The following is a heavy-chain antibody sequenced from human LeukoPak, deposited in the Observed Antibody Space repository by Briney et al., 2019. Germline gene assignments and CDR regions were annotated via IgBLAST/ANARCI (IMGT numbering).Heavy chain of an antibody. Sequence: SETLSLTCTVSGGSISSSSYYWGWIRQPPGKGLEGFGSIYYSGSTYYNPSLKSRVTISVDTSKNQFSLKLSSVTAADTAVYYCARRGYGSGTWFDPWGQGTLVTVSS. J-gene: IGHJ5*02. CDR1: GGSISSSSYY. D-gene: IGHD3-10*01. CDR2: IYYSGST. V-gene: IGHV4-39*01. CDR3: ARRGYGSGTWFDP.